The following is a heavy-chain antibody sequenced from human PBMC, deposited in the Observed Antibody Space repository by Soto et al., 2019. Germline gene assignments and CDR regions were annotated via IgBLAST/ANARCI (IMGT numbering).Heavy chain of an antibody. Sequence: ASVTVSCQASGYTFTSYGISWVRQAPGQGLEWMGWISAYNGNTNYAQKLQGRVTMTADTSTSTAYMELRSLRSDDTAIYYCTREGSAPYYYYGMDAWGQGTTVTVSS. CDR2: ISAYNGNT. J-gene: IGHJ6*02. CDR3: TREGSAPYYYYGMDA. V-gene: IGHV1-18*01. CDR1: GYTFTSYG. D-gene: IGHD3-10*01.